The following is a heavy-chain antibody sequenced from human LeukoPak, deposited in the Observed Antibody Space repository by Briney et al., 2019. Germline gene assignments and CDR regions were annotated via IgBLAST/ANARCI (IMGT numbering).Heavy chain of an antibody. Sequence: SETLSLTCAVSGGSISSSNWWSWVRQPPGKGLEWIGEIYHSGSTNYNPSLKSRVTISVDKSKNQFSLKLGSVTAADTAVYYCARDLIAVAGSSGGYWGQGTLVTVSS. CDR2: IYHSGST. V-gene: IGHV4-4*02. J-gene: IGHJ4*02. D-gene: IGHD6-19*01. CDR3: ARDLIAVAGSSGGY. CDR1: GGSISSSNW.